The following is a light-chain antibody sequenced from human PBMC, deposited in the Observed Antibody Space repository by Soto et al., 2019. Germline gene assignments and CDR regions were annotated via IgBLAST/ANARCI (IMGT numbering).Light chain of an antibody. V-gene: IGKV3-15*01. CDR2: GAS. J-gene: IGKJ1*01. CDR1: QSVFSS. Sequence: EIVMTQAPATLSVSPGERATVSCRSSQSVFSSLAWYQQKPGQAPRLLIYGASSRATGIPARFSGSGSGTEFTLTISSLQSEDFAVYYCQQYSIWRTFGQGTKVDIK. CDR3: QQYSIWRT.